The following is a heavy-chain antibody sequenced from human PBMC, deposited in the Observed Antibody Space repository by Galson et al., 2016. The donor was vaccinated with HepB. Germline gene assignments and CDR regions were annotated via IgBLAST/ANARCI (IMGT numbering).Heavy chain of an antibody. J-gene: IGHJ4*02. Sequence: SLRLSCAASGFTFSNYETHWVRQAPGKGLEWVAVVSYDGSNKYYADSVKGRFSISRDNTKNTLYLQMNSLRAGDTAVYYCARDRGDSRITIFGVANYYFDCWGQGTLVTVSS. CDR1: GFTFSNYE. CDR2: VSYDGSNK. CDR3: ARDRGDSRITIFGVANYYFDC. D-gene: IGHD3-3*01. V-gene: IGHV3-30-3*01.